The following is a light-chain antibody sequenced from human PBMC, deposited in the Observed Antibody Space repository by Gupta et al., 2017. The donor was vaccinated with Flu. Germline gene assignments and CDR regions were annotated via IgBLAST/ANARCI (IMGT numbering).Light chain of an antibody. CDR2: ANN. Sequence: VLTQPPSVSRAPGQRVSISCTGSSSSIGAGYDVHWYQQFPGTPPKLLLYANNNRPSGVPDRFSASKSGTSASLAIAGLQAEDEAVYYCQSSDISLTAVVFGGGTRLTVL. CDR1: SSSIGAGYD. CDR3: QSSDISLTAVV. J-gene: IGLJ2*01. V-gene: IGLV1-40*01.